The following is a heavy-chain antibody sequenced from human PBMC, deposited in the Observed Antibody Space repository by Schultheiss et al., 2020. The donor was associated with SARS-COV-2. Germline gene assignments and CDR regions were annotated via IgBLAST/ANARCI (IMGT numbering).Heavy chain of an antibody. CDR2: IYYSGST. CDR1: GGSFSGYY. D-gene: IGHD6-6*01. CDR3: ARYEQVGRVNWFDP. J-gene: IGHJ5*02. Sequence: SQTLSLTCAVYGGSFSGYYWSWIRQHPGKGLEWIGYIYYSGSTYYNPSLKSRVTISVDTSKNQFSLKLSSVTAADTAVYYCARYEQVGRVNWFDPWGQGNLVTVSS. V-gene: IGHV4-31*11.